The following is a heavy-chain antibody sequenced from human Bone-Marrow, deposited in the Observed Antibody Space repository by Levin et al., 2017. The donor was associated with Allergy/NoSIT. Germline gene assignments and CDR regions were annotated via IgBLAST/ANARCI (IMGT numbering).Heavy chain of an antibody. V-gene: IGHV1-8*01. CDR1: GYNFPSYP. J-gene: IGHJ4*02. CDR2: MNPNSGDT. CDR3: VREDDYTNSLDY. D-gene: IGHD4-11*01. Sequence: GASVKVSCKASGYNFPSYPINWVRQATGQGLEWLGWMNPNSGDTGYAQKFQGRVTLTRNTAISTAYMDLDSLRSDDTAVYFCVREDDYTNSLDYWGQGTLVTVSS.